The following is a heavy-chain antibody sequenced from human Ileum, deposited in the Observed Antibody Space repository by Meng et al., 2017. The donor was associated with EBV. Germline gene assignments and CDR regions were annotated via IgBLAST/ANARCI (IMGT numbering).Heavy chain of an antibody. D-gene: IGHD6-19*01. CDR3: ARDGYSSGSD. J-gene: IGHJ4*02. Sequence: VKRQEAGPGLVKPSETLSLTCSVSGGSVSSGGNYWSWIRQPPGKGLEWIGYIYNSGSTNYNPSLKSRVTISVDTSKNQFSLKLSSVTAADTAVYYCARDGYSSGSDWGQGTLVTVSS. V-gene: IGHV4-61*08. CDR1: GGSVSSGGNY. CDR2: IYNSGST.